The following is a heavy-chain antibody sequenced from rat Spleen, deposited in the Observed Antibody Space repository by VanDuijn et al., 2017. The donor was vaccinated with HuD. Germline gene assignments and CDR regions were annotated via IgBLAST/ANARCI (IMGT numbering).Heavy chain of an antibody. V-gene: IGHV5-29*01. Sequence: EVQLVESGGGLVQPGRSLKVSCAASGFTFTNYGMAWVRQAPTKGLKWVAIISYDGYIIFYRDSVKGRFTISRDNAKSTLCLQMDSLRSEDTATYYCIRQWDYWGQGVLVTVSS. CDR3: IRQWDY. CDR1: GFTFTNYG. CDR2: ISYDGYII. J-gene: IGHJ2*01.